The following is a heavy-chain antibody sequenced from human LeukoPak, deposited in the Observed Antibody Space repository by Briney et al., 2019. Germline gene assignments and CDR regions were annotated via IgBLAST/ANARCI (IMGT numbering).Heavy chain of an antibody. CDR3: AKGENSSFYR. V-gene: IGHV3-11*01. CDR2: ISSTGGDK. CDR1: GVTFEDYY. D-gene: IGHD6-6*01. J-gene: IGHJ5*02. Sequence: PGGSLRLSCKGSGVTFEDYYLSWIRQAPGKGLEWISYISSTGGDKFYADPVKGRFIISRDNAMNSVYMEMNDLTAEDTAFYYCAKGENSSFYRWGQGTPVIVSS.